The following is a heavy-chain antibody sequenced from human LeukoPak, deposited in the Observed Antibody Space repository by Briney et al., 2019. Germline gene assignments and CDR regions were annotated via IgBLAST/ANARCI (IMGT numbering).Heavy chain of an antibody. V-gene: IGHV4-30-4*01. J-gene: IGHJ5*02. CDR3: ARPYYYDSRIDP. CDR2: MYYSGST. Sequence: SQTQSLTCTVSGGSISSGDYYWSWIRQPPGKGLEWIAYMYYSGSTYYNPSLKSRVTMSADTSKNQLSLKLSSVAAADTAVYYCARPYYYDSRIDPWGQGILVTVSS. D-gene: IGHD3-22*01. CDR1: GGSISSGDYY.